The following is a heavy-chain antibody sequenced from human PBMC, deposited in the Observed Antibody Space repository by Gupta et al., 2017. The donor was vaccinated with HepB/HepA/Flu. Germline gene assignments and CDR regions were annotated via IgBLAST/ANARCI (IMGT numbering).Heavy chain of an antibody. Sequence: EVELVESGGVLVQPGGSLRLSCAAYGFTFSSYEMNWVRQAPGKGLEWVSYISSGSSTIYYADSVKGRFTISRDNAKNSLYLQMNNLRVEDTALYYCARGGRYYSVDHWGQGTLVTVSS. CDR1: GFTFSSYE. D-gene: IGHD1-26*01. CDR2: ISSGSSTI. CDR3: ARGGRYYSVDH. J-gene: IGHJ4*02. V-gene: IGHV3-48*03.